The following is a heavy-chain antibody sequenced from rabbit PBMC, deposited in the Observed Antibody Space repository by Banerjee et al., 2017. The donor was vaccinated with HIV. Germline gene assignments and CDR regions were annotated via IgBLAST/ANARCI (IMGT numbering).Heavy chain of an antibody. J-gene: IGHJ4*01. Sequence: QQQLEESGGDLVKPGASLTLTCTASGFSFSYSYYIYWVRQAPGKGLEWIACIDSGSTGATAYASWVNGRFTISKTSSTTVTLQMTSLTASDTVTYFCARGAAYAGFGDATIYYFDLWGQGTLVTVS. V-gene: IGHV1S45*01. CDR3: ARGAAYAGFGDATIYYFDL. D-gene: IGHD6-1*01. CDR1: GFSFSYSYY. CDR2: IDSGSTGAT.